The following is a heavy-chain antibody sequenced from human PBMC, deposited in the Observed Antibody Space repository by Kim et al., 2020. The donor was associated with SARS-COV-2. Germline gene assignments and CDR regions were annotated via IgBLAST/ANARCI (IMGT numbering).Heavy chain of an antibody. CDR1: GGSFSGYY. V-gene: IGHV4-34*01. D-gene: IGHD2-2*01. J-gene: IGHJ4*02. CDR3: AREYCSSTSCYPY. CDR2: INHSGST. Sequence: SETLSLTCAVYGGSFSGYYWSWIRQPPGKGLEWIGEINHSGSTNYNPSLKSRVTISVDTSKNQFSLKLSSVTAADTAVYYCAREYCSSTSCYPYWGQGTLVTVSS.